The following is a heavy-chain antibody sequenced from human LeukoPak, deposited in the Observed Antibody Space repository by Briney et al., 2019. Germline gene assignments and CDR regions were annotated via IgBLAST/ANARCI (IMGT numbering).Heavy chain of an antibody. CDR3: AKTSNYYDSSAYSD. CDR2: IRYDGSNK. CDR1: GFTLSSYG. V-gene: IGHV3-30*02. Sequence: GGSLRLSCAAAGFTLSSYGMHWVRQAPGKGLEWVAFIRYDGSNKYYEDSVKGRFTISRDSSKNTLYLQMNSLRAEDTAVYYCAKTSNYYDSSAYSDWGQGTLVTVSS. D-gene: IGHD3-22*01. J-gene: IGHJ4*02.